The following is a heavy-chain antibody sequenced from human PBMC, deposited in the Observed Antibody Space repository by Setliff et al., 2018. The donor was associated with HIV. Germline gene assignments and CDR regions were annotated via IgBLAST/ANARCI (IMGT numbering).Heavy chain of an antibody. D-gene: IGHD2-8*01. CDR3: AKGVKWLDP. CDR2: IYSDERT. Sequence: PGGSLRLSCAASGFPVSDNYMTWVRQAPGKGLEWVSVIYSDERTFYADSVKGRFTISRDDSKNTVYLQMLSLRVDDTAVYYCAKGVKWLDPWGKGTTVTVSS. V-gene: IGHV3-53*01. J-gene: IGHJ6*04. CDR1: GFPVSDNY.